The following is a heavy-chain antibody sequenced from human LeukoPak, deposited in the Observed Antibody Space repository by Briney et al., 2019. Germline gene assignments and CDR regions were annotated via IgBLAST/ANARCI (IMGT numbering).Heavy chain of an antibody. CDR3: GRDPNGDYVGAFEF. CDR2: IKGSGGGS. Sequence: GGSLRLSCEASGFPFSDYAMTWVRQAPGKGLEGVSSIKGSGGGSSYADSVKGRFTMTRDNSKSTLYLQMNSLRAGDTAVYFCGRDPNGDYVGAFEFWGQGTLVTVSS. CDR1: GFPFSDYA. D-gene: IGHD4-17*01. V-gene: IGHV3-23*01. J-gene: IGHJ3*01.